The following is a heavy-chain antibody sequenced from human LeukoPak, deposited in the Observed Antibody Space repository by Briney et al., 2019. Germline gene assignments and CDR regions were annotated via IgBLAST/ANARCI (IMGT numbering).Heavy chain of an antibody. CDR1: GYTFTGYY. CDR2: IIPIFGTA. D-gene: IGHD6-6*01. CDR3: ARERIAARPPTYCYYYYMDV. V-gene: IGHV1-69*05. Sequence: SVKVSCKASGYTFTGYYMHWVRQAPGQGLEWMGRIIPIFGTANYAQKFQGRVTITTDESTSTAYMELSSLRSEDTAVYYCARERIAARPPTYCYYYYMDVWGKGTTVTVSS. J-gene: IGHJ6*03.